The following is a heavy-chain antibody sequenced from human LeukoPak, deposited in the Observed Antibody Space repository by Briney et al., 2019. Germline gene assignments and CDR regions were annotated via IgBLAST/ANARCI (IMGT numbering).Heavy chain of an antibody. CDR2: IKSKTNGGTT. CDR3: VRELSGSFDY. V-gene: IGHV3-15*07. Sequence: SGGSLRLSCAVSGFPFSDAWMNWVRQVPGRGLEWVGLIKSKTNGGTTDYTTPVKGRFTISRDDSKNTLYLQMNSLKIEDTAAYYCVRELSGSFDYWGQGTLVTVSS. J-gene: IGHJ4*02. D-gene: IGHD3-10*01. CDR1: GFPFSDAW.